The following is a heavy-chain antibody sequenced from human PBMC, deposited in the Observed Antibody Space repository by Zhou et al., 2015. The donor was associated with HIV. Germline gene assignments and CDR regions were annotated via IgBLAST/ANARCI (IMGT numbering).Heavy chain of an antibody. CDR3: ARVPLRVTMIAVVKHGMDV. Sequence: QVQLVESGGGVVQPGRSLRLSCAASGFTFSSYGMHWVRQAPGKGLEWVAVIWYDGSNKYYADSVKGRFTISRDNSKNTLYLQMNSLRAEDTAVYYCARVPLRVTMIAVVKHGMDVWGQGTTVTVSS. CDR2: IWYDGSNK. J-gene: IGHJ6*02. CDR1: GFTFSSYG. V-gene: IGHV3-33*01. D-gene: IGHD3-22*01.